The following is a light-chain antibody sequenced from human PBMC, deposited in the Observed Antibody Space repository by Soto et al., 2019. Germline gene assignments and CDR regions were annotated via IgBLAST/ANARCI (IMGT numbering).Light chain of an antibody. J-gene: IGKJ1*01. Sequence: DIQMTQSPSTLSASVGDRVTITCRASQSISSWLAWYQQKPGKAPKLLIYKASSLDSGVPSRFSGSGSGTEFTLTISSLQPDDFATYYCQQYNSYQRTFGQGTKVEIK. CDR2: KAS. CDR3: QQYNSYQRT. V-gene: IGKV1-5*03. CDR1: QSISSW.